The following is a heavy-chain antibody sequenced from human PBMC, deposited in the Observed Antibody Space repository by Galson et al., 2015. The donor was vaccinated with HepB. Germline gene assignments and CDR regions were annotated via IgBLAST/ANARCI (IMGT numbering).Heavy chain of an antibody. Sequence: ETLSLTCTVYGGSFSASYWGWIRQSPGKGLEWIGEINHSGSTNYNPSLKSRVTISVDTSRNRFSLKLSSVTAADTAVYYCARAAYYDFWNGFGPWGQGTLVTVSS. CDR1: GGSFSASY. CDR3: ARAAYYDFWNGFGP. V-gene: IGHV4-34*01. J-gene: IGHJ5*02. D-gene: IGHD3-3*01. CDR2: INHSGST.